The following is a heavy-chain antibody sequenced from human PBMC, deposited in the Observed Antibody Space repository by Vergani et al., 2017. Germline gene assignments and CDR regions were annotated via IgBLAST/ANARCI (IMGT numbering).Heavy chain of an antibody. CDR3: ARQRPGSGWSPGDFDD. CDR2: IYYSGLT. Sequence: QVQLQESGPGLVKPPGTLSLTCAVSGGSISSSNWWTWVRQPPGKSLEWIGSIYYSGLTYYNPSLKSRVAISVDTSKNQFSLKVTSVTAADTAVYFCARQRPGSGWSPGDFDDWGQGILVTVSS. D-gene: IGHD6-19*01. J-gene: IGHJ4*02. V-gene: IGHV4-4*01. CDR1: GGSISSSNW.